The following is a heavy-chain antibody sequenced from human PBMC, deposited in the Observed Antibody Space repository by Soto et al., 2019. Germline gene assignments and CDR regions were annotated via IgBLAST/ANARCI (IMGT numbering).Heavy chain of an antibody. CDR3: GRGRSGQIVVFY. Sequence: ASVNVSCKASGYSFTGHYIHWVRQAPEQGPEWMGEIGPESGATRYAQKFQGRVTMTMDTSITTVYMELNNLRPDDTAIYYCGRGRSGQIVVFYWGQGTPVTVS. CDR2: IGPESGAT. J-gene: IGHJ4*02. D-gene: IGHD1-26*01. V-gene: IGHV1-2*02. CDR1: GYSFTGHY.